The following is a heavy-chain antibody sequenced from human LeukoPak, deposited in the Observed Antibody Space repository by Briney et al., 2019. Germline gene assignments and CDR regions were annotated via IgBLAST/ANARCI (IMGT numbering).Heavy chain of an antibody. CDR3: ARGREGGSGSYSGYYYYYYMDV. D-gene: IGHD3-10*01. CDR1: GLTFSSYW. V-gene: IGHV3-74*01. Sequence: GGSLRLSCAASGLTFSSYWMHWVRQAPGKGLVWASRINSDGSSTSYADSVKGRFTISRDNAKNTLYLQMNSLRAEDTAVYYCARGREGGSGSYSGYYYYYYMDVWGKGTTVTISS. J-gene: IGHJ6*03. CDR2: INSDGSST.